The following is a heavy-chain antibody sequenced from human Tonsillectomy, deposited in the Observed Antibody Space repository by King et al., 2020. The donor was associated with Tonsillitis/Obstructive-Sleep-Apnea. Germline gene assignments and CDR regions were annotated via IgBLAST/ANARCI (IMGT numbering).Heavy chain of an antibody. Sequence: VQLQESGPGLVKPSETLSLTCTVSGGSISSYYWSWLRQPPGKGLEWIGYIYYSGSTNYNPSLKSRVTISVDTSKNQFSLKLSSVTAADTAVYYCARIKGLRYYYYYMDVWGKGTTVTVSS. CDR3: ARIKGLRYYYYYMDV. CDR2: IYYSGST. D-gene: IGHD4-17*01. J-gene: IGHJ6*03. CDR1: GGSISSYY. V-gene: IGHV4-59*01.